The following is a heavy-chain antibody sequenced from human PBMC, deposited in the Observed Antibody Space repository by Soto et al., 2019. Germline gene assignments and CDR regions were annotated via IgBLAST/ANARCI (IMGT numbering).Heavy chain of an antibody. V-gene: IGHV5-51*01. D-gene: IGHD2-15*01. CDR1: GYTFANYW. Sequence: LGESLKISCEASGYTFANYWIGWVRQMPGKGLELMGIIYPIESDARYSPSFQGQVIISADKSINTAYLQWSSLRASDTAIYYCVRHGRSGGSSYSGWFDPWGQGTLVTVSS. CDR3: VRHGRSGGSSYSGWFDP. J-gene: IGHJ5*02. CDR2: IYPIESDA.